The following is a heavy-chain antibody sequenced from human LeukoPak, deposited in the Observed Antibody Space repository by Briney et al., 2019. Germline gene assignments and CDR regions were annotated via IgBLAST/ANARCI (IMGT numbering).Heavy chain of an antibody. D-gene: IGHD3-22*01. CDR2: ISTSSKYI. V-gene: IGHV3-21*01. J-gene: IGHJ4*02. CDR1: RFTFGSYS. Sequence: GGSLRLSCAASRFTFGSYSMNWVRQAPVKGLEWVSSISTSSKYIYYADSVKGRFTISRDNAKNSLYLQMNSLRAEDTAVYYCARDYSPPHYFDSTGYFDDWGQGTLVTVSS. CDR3: ARDYSPPHYFDSTGYFDD.